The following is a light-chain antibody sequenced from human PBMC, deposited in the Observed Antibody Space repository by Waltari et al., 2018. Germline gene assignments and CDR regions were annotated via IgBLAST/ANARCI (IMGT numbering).Light chain of an antibody. CDR2: EDN. J-gene: IGLJ3*02. V-gene: IGLV6-57*01. Sequence: NFMLTQPHSVSESPGKTVTISCTRSSGSIASNYVQWYQQRPGRSPTTVIYEDNRRPSGVPDRFSGSIDSSSNSASLTISGLKTEDEADYYCQSYDSSNWVFGGGTKLTVL. CDR3: QSYDSSNWV. CDR1: SGSIASNY.